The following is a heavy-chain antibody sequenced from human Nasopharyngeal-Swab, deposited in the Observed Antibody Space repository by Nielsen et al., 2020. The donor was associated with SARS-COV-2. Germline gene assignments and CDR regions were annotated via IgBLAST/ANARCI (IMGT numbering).Heavy chain of an antibody. Sequence: SETLSLTCALYGGTFSGYYWTCIRQPPGKGPEWIGELHQGGNTNYNPSLQSRVTISVDTSKNQFSLILRSVTAADTAVYYCARGREESTMMVVVFTGSQSFFDYWGQGTLVTVSS. J-gene: IGHJ4*02. CDR1: GGTFSGYY. CDR2: LHQGGNT. D-gene: IGHD3-22*01. V-gene: IGHV4-34*01. CDR3: ARGREESTMMVVVFTGSQSFFDY.